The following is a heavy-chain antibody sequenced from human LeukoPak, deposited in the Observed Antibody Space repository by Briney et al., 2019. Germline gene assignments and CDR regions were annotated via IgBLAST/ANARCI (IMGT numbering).Heavy chain of an antibody. CDR3: AREKYVDTAMVTCYFDY. V-gene: IGHV3-33*01. D-gene: IGHD5-18*01. CDR1: GFTFSSYG. Sequence: HPGGSLRLSCAASGFTFSSYGMHWVRQAPGKGLEWVAVIWYDGSNKYYADSVKGRITISRDNSKNTLYLQMDSLRAEDTAVYYCAREKYVDTAMVTCYFDYWGQGTLVTVSS. J-gene: IGHJ4*02. CDR2: IWYDGSNK.